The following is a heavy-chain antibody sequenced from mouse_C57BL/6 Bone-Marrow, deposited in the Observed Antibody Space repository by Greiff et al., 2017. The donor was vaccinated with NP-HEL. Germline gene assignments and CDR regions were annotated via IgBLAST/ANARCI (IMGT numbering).Heavy chain of an antibody. D-gene: IGHD1-2*01. CDR1: GYAFSSSW. Sequence: VQLQQSGPELVKPGASVKISCKASGYAFSSSWMNWVKQRPGKGLEWIGRIYPGDGDTNYNGKFKGKATLTADKSSSTAYMQLSSLTSEDSAVXFCARILRPYWYFDVWGTGTTVTVSS. CDR3: ARILRPYWYFDV. CDR2: IYPGDGDT. J-gene: IGHJ1*03. V-gene: IGHV1-82*01.